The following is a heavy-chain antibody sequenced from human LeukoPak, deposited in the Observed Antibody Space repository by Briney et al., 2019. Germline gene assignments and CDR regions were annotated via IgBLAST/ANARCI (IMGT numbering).Heavy chain of an antibody. V-gene: IGHV1-69*06. D-gene: IGHD3-22*01. J-gene: IGHJ5*02. CDR2: ITPIFGTA. CDR3: ASNPLYYDSSGYLS. Sequence: ASVKVSCKASGGTFSNYAINWVRQAPGQGLEWMGGITPIFGTANYLQKFQGRVTITADKSTSTAYMELSRLRSEDTAVYYCASNPLYYDSSGYLSWGQGTLVTVSS. CDR1: GGTFSNYA.